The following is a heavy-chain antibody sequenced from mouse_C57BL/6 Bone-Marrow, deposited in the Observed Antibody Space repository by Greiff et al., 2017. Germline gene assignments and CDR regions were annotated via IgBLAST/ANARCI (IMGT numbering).Heavy chain of an antibody. V-gene: IGHV5-4*03. J-gene: IGHJ2*01. CDR2: ISDGGSYT. D-gene: IGHD1-1*01. CDR3: ARIYYYGLLDY. CDR1: GFTFSSYA. Sequence: EVKLMESGGGLVKPGGSLKLSCAASGFTFSSYAMSWVRQTPEKRLEWVATISDGGSYTYYPDNVKGRFPISRDNAKNNLYLQMSHLKSEDTAMYYCARIYYYGLLDYWGQGTTLTVSS.